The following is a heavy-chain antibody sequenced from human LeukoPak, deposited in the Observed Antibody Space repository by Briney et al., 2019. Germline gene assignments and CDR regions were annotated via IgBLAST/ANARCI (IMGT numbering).Heavy chain of an antibody. J-gene: IGHJ4*02. V-gene: IGHV3-23*01. CDR1: GGSISSYY. Sequence: ETLSLTCTVSGGSISSYYWSWVRQAPGKGLEWVSAISGSGGSTYYADSVKGRFTISRDNSKNTLYLQMNSLRAEDTAVYYCAKDGEYPFDYWGQGTLVTVSS. CDR3: AKDGEYPFDY. D-gene: IGHD7-27*01. CDR2: ISGSGGST.